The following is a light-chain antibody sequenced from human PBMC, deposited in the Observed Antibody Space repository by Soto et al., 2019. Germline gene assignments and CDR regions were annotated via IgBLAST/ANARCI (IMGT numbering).Light chain of an antibody. J-gene: IGLJ2*01. CDR2: EVS. V-gene: IGLV2-8*01. CDR1: SSDVGGYNY. Sequence: QPVLTQPPSASGSPGQSVTISCTGTSSDVGGYNYVSWYQQHPGKAPKLMIYEVSKRPSGVPGRFSGSKSGNTASLTVSGLQAEDEADYYCSSYAGSSNLGVFGGGTKVTVL. CDR3: SSYAGSSNLGV.